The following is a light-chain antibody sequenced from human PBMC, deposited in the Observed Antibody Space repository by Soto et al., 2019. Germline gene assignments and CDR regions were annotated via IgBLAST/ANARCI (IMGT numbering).Light chain of an antibody. CDR2: GAS. V-gene: IGKV3-20*01. Sequence: LRGCRGIIKMTPGERATLSCRASQSVSSSYLAWYQQKPGQAPRLLIYGASSRATGIPDRFSGSGSGTDFTLTISRLEPEDFAVYYCQQYGSSPPEITFGQGTRLEIK. CDR3: QQYGSSPPEIT. CDR1: QSVSSSY. J-gene: IGKJ5*01.